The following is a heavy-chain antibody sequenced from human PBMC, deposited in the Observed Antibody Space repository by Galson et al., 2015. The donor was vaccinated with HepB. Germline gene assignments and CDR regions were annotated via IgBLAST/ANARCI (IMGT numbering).Heavy chain of an antibody. CDR3: ARVAAGRSGSFDP. CDR1: GYTFTGYY. D-gene: IGHD3-3*01. V-gene: IGHV1-2*06. J-gene: IGHJ5*02. Sequence: SVKVSCKASGYTFTGYYMHWVRQAPGQGLEWMGRINPNSGGTNYAQKFQGRVTMTRDTSISTAYMELSRLRSDDTAVYYCARVAAGRSGSFDPWGQGTLVTVSS. CDR2: INPNSGGT.